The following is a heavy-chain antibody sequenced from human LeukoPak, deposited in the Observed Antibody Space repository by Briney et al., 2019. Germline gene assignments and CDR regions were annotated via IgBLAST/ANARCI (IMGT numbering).Heavy chain of an antibody. CDR3: AKDRKVTMVRGVVDY. CDR1: GFTFSSYA. J-gene: IGHJ4*02. CDR2: ISGSGGST. D-gene: IGHD3-10*01. V-gene: IGHV3-23*01. Sequence: PGGSLRLSCAASGFTFSSYAMSWVRQAPGKGLEWVSAISGSGGSTYYADSVKGRFTISRDNSKNTLYLQMNSLRAEDTAVYYCAKDRKVTMVRGVVDYWGQGTLVTVSS.